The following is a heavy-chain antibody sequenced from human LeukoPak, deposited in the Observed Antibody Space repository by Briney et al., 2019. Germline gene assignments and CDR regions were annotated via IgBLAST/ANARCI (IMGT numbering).Heavy chain of an antibody. CDR2: IYYSGST. CDR1: GGSISSGDYY. V-gene: IGHV4-30-4*01. J-gene: IGHJ3*02. Sequence: SQTLSLTCTVSGGSISSGDYYWSWIRQPPGKGLEWIGYIYYSGSTYYNPSLKRRVTISVDTSKNQLSLKLSSVTAADTAVYYCARGVGGIDVFDIWGQGTMVTVSS. CDR3: ARGVGGIDVFDI. D-gene: IGHD2-15*01.